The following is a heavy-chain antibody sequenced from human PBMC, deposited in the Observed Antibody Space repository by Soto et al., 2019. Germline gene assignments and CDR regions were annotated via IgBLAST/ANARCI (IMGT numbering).Heavy chain of an antibody. V-gene: IGHV3-23*01. Sequence: GGSLRLSCAASGVTFSSYAMSWVRQAPGKGLEWGSAISCSGGSTYYADSVKGRFTISRDNSKNPLYLQMNSLRAEDTAVYYCAKDSRHHGYYDSSGYYRYYFDYWGQGTLVTVSS. CDR3: AKDSRHHGYYDSSGYYRYYFDY. J-gene: IGHJ4*02. D-gene: IGHD3-22*01. CDR1: GVTFSSYA. CDR2: ISCSGGST.